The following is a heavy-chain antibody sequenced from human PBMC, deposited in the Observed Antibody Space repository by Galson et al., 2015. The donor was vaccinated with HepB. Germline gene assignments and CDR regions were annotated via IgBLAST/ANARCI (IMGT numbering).Heavy chain of an antibody. CDR3: ASPPGPVFRYYYGMDV. V-gene: IGHV3-48*03. J-gene: IGHJ6*02. Sequence: SLRLSCAAAGFTFSSYEMNWVRQAPGKGLEWVSYISSSGTTIYYADSVKGRFTTSRDNARNSLYLQMNSLKADDTAVYYCASPPGPVFRYYYGMDVWGQGTAVTVSS. CDR2: ISSSGTTI. D-gene: IGHD3-16*01. CDR1: GFTFSSYE.